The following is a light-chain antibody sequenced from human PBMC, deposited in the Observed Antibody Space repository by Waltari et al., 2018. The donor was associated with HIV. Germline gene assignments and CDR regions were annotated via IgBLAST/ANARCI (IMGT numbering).Light chain of an antibody. Sequence: SYVLTQPPSVSVAPGKTARITCGGDNIGIKSVHWYQQKPGQAPVLVVYDDSDRRAGIPERFSGSNSGDTATLTISRVGAGDEADYYCQVGDSFSDHWVFGGGTKLTVL. J-gene: IGLJ3*02. CDR2: DDS. V-gene: IGLV3-21*01. CDR3: QVGDSFSDHWV. CDR1: NIGIKS.